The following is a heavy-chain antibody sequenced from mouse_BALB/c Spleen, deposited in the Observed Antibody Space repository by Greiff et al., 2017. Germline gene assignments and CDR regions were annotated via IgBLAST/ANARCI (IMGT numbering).Heavy chain of an antibody. Sequence: QVQLQQSGAELAKPGASVKMSCKASGYTFTSYWMHWVKQRPGQGLEWIGYINPSTGYTEYNQKFKDKATLTADKSSSPAYMQLSSLTSEDSAVYYCARSGGFTSLDDWGQGTALTVSA. CDR3: ARSGGFTSLDD. V-gene: IGHV1-7*01. J-gene: IGHJ2*01. D-gene: IGHD1-1*01. CDR1: GYTFTSYW. CDR2: INPSTGYT.